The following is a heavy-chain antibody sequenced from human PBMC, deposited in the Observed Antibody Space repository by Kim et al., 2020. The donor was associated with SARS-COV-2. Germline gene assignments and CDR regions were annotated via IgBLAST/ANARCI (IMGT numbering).Heavy chain of an antibody. Sequence: GGSLRLSCAASGFTFSSYAMHWVRQAPGKGLEWVAVISYDGSNKYYADSVKGRFTISRDNSKNTLYLQMNSLRAEDTAVYYCARDPLALLLWFGYGMDVWGKGTTVTVSS. J-gene: IGHJ6*04. CDR1: GFTFSSYA. CDR3: ARDPLALLLWFGYGMDV. V-gene: IGHV3-30*04. D-gene: IGHD3-10*01. CDR2: ISYDGSNK.